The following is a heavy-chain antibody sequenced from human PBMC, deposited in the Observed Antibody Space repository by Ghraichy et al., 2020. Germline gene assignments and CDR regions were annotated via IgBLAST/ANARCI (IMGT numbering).Heavy chain of an antibody. CDR3: ARGSGYSHTYLYLDS. J-gene: IGHJ4*02. CDR2: IYRGSTT. V-gene: IGHV3-66*01. D-gene: IGHD6-13*01. Sequence: GGSLRLSCAVSGFIVSSSYMNWVRQAPGKDLEWVSTIYRGSTTFYADSVKGRFTISRDNSKNTLSLQMNGLRAEDTAVYYCARGSGYSHTYLYLDSWGQGTLVTVSS. CDR1: GFIVSSSY.